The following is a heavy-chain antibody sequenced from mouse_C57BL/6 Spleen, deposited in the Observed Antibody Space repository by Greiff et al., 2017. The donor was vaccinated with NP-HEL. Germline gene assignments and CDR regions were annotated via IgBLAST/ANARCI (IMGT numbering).Heavy chain of an antibody. D-gene: IGHD4-1*01. Sequence: QVQLKQPGAELVRPGSSVKLSCKASGYTFTSYWMDWVKQRPGQGLEWIGNIYPSDSETHYNQKFKDKATLTVDKSSSTAYMQLSSLTSEDSAVYYCATNWHYFDYWGQGTTLTVSS. V-gene: IGHV1-61*01. CDR2: IYPSDSET. CDR1: GYTFTSYW. CDR3: ATNWHYFDY. J-gene: IGHJ2*01.